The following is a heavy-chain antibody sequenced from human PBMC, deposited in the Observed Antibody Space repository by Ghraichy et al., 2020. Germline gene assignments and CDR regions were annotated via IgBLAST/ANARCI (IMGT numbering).Heavy chain of an antibody. CDR2: IYYSGST. Sequence: GSLRLSSTVSGGSISSSSYYWGWIRQPPGKGLEWIGSIYYSGSTYYNPSLKSRVTISVDTSKNQFSLKLSSVTAADTAVYYCARQPLHRQQLTFDYWGQGTLVTVSS. CDR3: ARQPLHRQQLTFDY. D-gene: IGHD6-13*01. CDR1: GGSISSSSYY. V-gene: IGHV4-39*01. J-gene: IGHJ4*02.